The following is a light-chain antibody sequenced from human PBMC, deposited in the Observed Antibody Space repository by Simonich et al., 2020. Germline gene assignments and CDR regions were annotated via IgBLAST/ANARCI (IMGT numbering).Light chain of an antibody. CDR1: QGISSY. V-gene: IGKV1-9*01. Sequence: DIQLTQSPSFLSASVGYRVTITCRASQGISSYLAWYQQKPGKAPKLLIYAASTLQSGVPSRFSGSGSGTEFTLTISSLQPEDFATYYCQQLNSYPITFGQGTRLEMK. J-gene: IGKJ5*01. CDR2: AAS. CDR3: QQLNSYPIT.